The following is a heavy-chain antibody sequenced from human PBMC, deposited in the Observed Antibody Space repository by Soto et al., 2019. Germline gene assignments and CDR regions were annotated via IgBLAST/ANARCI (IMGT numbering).Heavy chain of an antibody. J-gene: IGHJ4*02. CDR3: ARARGDGYNKRRYYFDY. CDR2: INHSGST. D-gene: IGHD3-10*01. Sequence: KPSETLSLTCAVYGGSFSGYYWSWIRQPPGKGLEWIGEINHSGSTNYNPSLKSRVTISVDTSKNQFSLKLSSVTAADTAVYYCARARGDGYNKRRYYFDYWGQGTLVTVSS. CDR1: GGSFSGYY. V-gene: IGHV4-34*01.